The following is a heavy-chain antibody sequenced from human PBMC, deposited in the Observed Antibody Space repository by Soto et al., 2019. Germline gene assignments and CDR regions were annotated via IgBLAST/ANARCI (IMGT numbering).Heavy chain of an antibody. Sequence: QVQLQESGPGLMKPSETPSLTCTVSGGSISSYYWSWIRQPPGKGLEWIGYIYYSGSTNYDPSLKSRVTISVDTSKNQFSLKLSSVTAADTAVYYCARYSGYDWDFDYWGQGTLVTVSS. D-gene: IGHD5-12*01. CDR1: GGSISSYY. CDR3: ARYSGYDWDFDY. CDR2: IYYSGST. V-gene: IGHV4-59*01. J-gene: IGHJ4*02.